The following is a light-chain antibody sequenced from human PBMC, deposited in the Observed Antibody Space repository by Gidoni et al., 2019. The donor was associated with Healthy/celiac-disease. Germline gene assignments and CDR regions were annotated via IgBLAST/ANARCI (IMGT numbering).Light chain of an antibody. CDR1: KLGDKY. J-gene: IGLJ2*01. V-gene: IGLV3-1*01. CDR2: QDS. CDR3: QAWDSSTVV. Sequence: SYELTQPPPVSVPPGQTASITCPGDKLGDKYACWYQQKPGQSPVLVIYQDSKRPSGIPERFSGSNSGNTATLTISGTQAMDEADYYCQAWDSSTVVFGGGTKLTVL.